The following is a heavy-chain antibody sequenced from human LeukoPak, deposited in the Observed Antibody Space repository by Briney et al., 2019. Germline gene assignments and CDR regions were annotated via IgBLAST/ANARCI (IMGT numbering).Heavy chain of an antibody. J-gene: IGHJ5*02. CDR2: MIPFFGDF. D-gene: IGHD5-12*01. V-gene: IGHV1-69*04. Sequence: GASVKVSCKAFGATLNIGHAFIWARQAPGQGPEWMGRMIPFFGDFNYAPHFQGRVSFPADRSTATMYMELKRLRLDDTAIYYCSPCGHAYDWFGPWGQGTLVTVSA. CDR1: GATLNIGHA. CDR3: SPCGHAYDWFGP.